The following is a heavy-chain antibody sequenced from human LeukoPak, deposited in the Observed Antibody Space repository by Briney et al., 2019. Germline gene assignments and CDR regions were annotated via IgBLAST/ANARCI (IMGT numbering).Heavy chain of an antibody. D-gene: IGHD4-11*01. CDR2: ISAYNGYT. V-gene: IGHV1-18*01. CDR1: GGIFSSYA. J-gene: IGHJ1*01. CDR3: ARDKAVTTELTQYFQH. Sequence: VKVSCKASGGIFSSYAISWVRQAPGQGLEWVGWISAYNGYTNYAQKFQFRVTMTTDTSTSTAYMELRSLTSDDTAVYYCARDKAVTTELTQYFQHWGQGTLVTVSS.